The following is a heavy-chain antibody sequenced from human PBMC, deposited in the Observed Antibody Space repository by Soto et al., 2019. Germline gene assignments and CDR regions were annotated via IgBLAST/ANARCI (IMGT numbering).Heavy chain of an antibody. CDR3: ARASGYLAHSPSVAYFDP. J-gene: IGHJ5*02. D-gene: IGHD6-25*01. CDR1: GYTSTNYG. Sequence: QVQLVQSGTEVKKPGASLKVSCKASGYTSTNYGIAWVRQAPGQGLEWMGWISVYSGKTNYAQNVQVRLTMTTDTSTSTAYMELTNLRSDDTAVYYCARASGYLAHSPSVAYFDPGGQGTLVTVSS. V-gene: IGHV1-18*01. CDR2: ISVYSGKT.